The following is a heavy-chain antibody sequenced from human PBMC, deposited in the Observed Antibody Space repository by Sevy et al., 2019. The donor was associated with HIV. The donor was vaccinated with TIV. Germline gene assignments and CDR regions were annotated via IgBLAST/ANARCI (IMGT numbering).Heavy chain of an antibody. CDR2: INTNTGNP. V-gene: IGHV7-4-1*02. CDR3: ARAECSSSSCYYYYDMDV. J-gene: IGHJ6*02. CDR1: GYTFTSYV. D-gene: IGHD2-2*01. Sequence: ASVKVSCKASGYTFTSYVMNWVRQAPGQGLEWMGWINTNTGNPTYAQGFTGRFVFSLDTSVSTAYLQISSLKAEDTAVYYCARAECSSSSCYYYYDMDVWGQGATVTVSS.